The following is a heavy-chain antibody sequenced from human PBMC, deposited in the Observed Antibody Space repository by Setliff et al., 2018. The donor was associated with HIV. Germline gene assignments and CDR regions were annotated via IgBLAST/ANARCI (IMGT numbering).Heavy chain of an antibody. J-gene: IGHJ6*02. CDR1: GASDISYIW. CDR2: IIHTGST. V-gene: IGHV4-4*02. D-gene: IGHD2-2*01. CDR3: ARGRSCSSSSCYLVYYYYYGMDV. Sequence: LSLTCAVSGASDISYIWWSWVRQPPGKGLEWIGEIIHTGSTNYNPSLKSRVTISVDTSKNQFSLRLSSVTAADTAVYYCARGRSCSSSSCYLVYYYYYGMDVWGHGSTVTVSS.